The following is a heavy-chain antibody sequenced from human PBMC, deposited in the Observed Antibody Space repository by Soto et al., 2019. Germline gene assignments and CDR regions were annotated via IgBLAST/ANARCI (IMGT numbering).Heavy chain of an antibody. V-gene: IGHV1-69*13. CDR3: ARAARYCSGGSCYSSLYYYYYYGMDV. Sequence: ASVKVSCKASGGTFSSYAISWVRQAPGQGLEWMGGIIPIFGTANYAQKFQGRVTITADESTSTAYMELSSLRSEDTAVYYCARAARYCSGGSCYSSLYYYYYYGMDVWGQGTTVTVSS. D-gene: IGHD2-15*01. CDR1: GGTFSSYA. CDR2: IIPIFGTA. J-gene: IGHJ6*02.